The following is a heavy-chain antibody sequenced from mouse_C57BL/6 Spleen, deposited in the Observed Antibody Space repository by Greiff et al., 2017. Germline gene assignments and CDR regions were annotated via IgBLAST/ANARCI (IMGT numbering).Heavy chain of an antibody. Sequence: VQLQQSGAELVMPGASVKLSCKASGYTFTSYWMHWVKQRPGQGLAWIGEIDPSDSYTNYNQKFKGKSTLTVDKYSSTAYMQLSSLTSEDSAVYTCAKIDYYGNGINYWGQGTTLTVSS. D-gene: IGHD1-1*01. CDR2: IDPSDSYT. J-gene: IGHJ2*01. CDR1: GYTFTSYW. V-gene: IGHV1-69*01. CDR3: AKIDYYGNGINY.